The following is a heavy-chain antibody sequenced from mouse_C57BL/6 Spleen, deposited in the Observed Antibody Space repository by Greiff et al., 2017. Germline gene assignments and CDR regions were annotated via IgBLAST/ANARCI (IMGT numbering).Heavy chain of an antibody. CDR1: GFSLTSYG. CDR2: IWSGGST. J-gene: IGHJ4*01. CDR3: AKINWPYAMDY. D-gene: IGHD4-1*01. V-gene: IGHV2-4*01. Sequence: QVQLKESGPGLVQPSQSLSITCTVSGFSLTSYGVHWVRQPPGKGLEWLGVIWSGGSTDYNAAFISRLSISKDNSKSQVFFKMNSLQADDTAIYYCAKINWPYAMDYWGQGTSVTVSS.